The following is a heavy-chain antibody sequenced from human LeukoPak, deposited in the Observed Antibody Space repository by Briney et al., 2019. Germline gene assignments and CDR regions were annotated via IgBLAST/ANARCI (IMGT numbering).Heavy chain of an antibody. CDR2: INPNSGST. D-gene: IGHD2-2*01. CDR3: ARGRYCSSTICSDFDY. J-gene: IGHJ4*02. CDR1: GYTLTDYY. V-gene: IGHV1-2*02. Sequence: ASVKVSCKASGYTLTDYYMNWVRQAPGQVLEWMGWINPNSGSTDYTQKFQGRVTMTRDTSISTAYMELSSLRSDDTAVYYCARGRYCSSTICSDFDYWGQGTLVTVSS.